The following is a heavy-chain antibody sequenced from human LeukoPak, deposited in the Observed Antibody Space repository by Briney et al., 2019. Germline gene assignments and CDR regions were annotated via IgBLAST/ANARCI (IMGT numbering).Heavy chain of an antibody. J-gene: IGHJ6*03. V-gene: IGHV1-8*01. CDR2: MNPNSGNT. CDR1: GYTFTNYD. Sequence: ASVKVSCKASGYTFTNYDINWVRQATGQGLEWMGWMNPNSGNTGYAQKFQGRVTMTRNTSISTAYTELSSLRSEDTAVYYCATTGLRYYYMDVWGKGTTVTVSS. D-gene: IGHD2-8*02. CDR3: ATTGLRYYYMDV.